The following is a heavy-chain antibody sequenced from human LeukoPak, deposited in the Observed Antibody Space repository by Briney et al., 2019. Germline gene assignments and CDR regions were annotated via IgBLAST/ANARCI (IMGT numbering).Heavy chain of an antibody. J-gene: IGHJ3*02. CDR1: GFTFSSYS. V-gene: IGHV3-21*01. Sequence: PGGSLRLSCAASGFTFSSYSMNWVRQAPGKELEWVSSISSSSSYIYYADSVKGRFTISRDNAKNSLYLQMNSLRAEDTAVYYCAREGSGDLDAFDIWGQGTMVTVSS. CDR2: ISSSSSYI. D-gene: IGHD4-17*01. CDR3: AREGSGDLDAFDI.